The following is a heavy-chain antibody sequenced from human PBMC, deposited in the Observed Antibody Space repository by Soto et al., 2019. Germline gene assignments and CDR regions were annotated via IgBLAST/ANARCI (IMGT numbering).Heavy chain of an antibody. D-gene: IGHD1-26*01. CDR3: AREGQVGATSFDYYYGMDV. CDR2: IIPIFGTA. Sequence: ASVKVSCKASGGTFSSYAISWVRQAPGRGLEWMGGIIPIFGTANYAQKFQGRVTITADESTSTAYMELSSLRSEDTAVYYCAREGQVGATSFDYYYGMDVWGQGTTVTVS. J-gene: IGHJ6*02. CDR1: GGTFSSYA. V-gene: IGHV1-69*13.